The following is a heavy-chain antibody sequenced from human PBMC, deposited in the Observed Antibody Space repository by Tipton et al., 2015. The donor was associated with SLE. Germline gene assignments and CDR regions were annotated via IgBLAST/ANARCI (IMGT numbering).Heavy chain of an antibody. D-gene: IGHD5-12*01. CDR3: ARRHYSGPFDS. V-gene: IGHV4-39*07. Sequence: TLSLTCTVSDGSIRSTNYYWGWIRQPPGKGLEWIVSIFYTGTTYYNPSLKSRVSFSIDPSKHQFSLKLNSVTAADTAVYYCARRHYSGPFDSWGQGTLVTVSS. CDR2: IFYTGTT. CDR1: DGSIRSTNYY. J-gene: IGHJ4*02.